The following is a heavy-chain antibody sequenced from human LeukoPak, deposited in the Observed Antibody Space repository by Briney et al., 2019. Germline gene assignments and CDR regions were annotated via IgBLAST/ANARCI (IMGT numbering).Heavy chain of an antibody. CDR1: GFTFSSYA. Sequence: GGSLRLSCAASGFTFSSYAMGWVRQAPGKGLEWVSAISGSGGSTYYADSVKGRFTISRDNSKNTLYLQINSLRAEDTAVYYCAKDGAPWYYYMDVWGKGTTVTVSS. J-gene: IGHJ6*03. CDR2: ISGSGGST. D-gene: IGHD3-16*01. CDR3: AKDGAPWYYYMDV. V-gene: IGHV3-23*01.